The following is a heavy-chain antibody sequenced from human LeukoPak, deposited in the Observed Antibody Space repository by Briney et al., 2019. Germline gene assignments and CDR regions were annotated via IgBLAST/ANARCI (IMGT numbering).Heavy chain of an antibody. Sequence: GGSLRLSCAASGFTVSSNYMGWVRQAPGKGLEWVSVIYSGGSTYYADSVKGRFTISRDNSKNTLYLQMNSLRAEDTAVYYCARAEVGATPFVFDYWGQGTLVTVSS. D-gene: IGHD1-26*01. CDR2: IYSGGST. CDR3: ARAEVGATPFVFDY. V-gene: IGHV3-53*01. J-gene: IGHJ4*02. CDR1: GFTVSSNY.